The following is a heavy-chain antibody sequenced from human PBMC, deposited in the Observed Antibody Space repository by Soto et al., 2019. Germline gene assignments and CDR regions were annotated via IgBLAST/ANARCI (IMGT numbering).Heavy chain of an antibody. CDR2: ISSSGSTI. CDR3: ARENSSGWRRGWFDP. Sequence: PGGSLRLSCAASGFTFSDYYMSWIRQAPGKGLEWVSYISSSGSTIYYADSVKGRFTISRDNAKNSLYLQMNSLRAEDTAVYYCARENSSGWRRGWFDPWGQGTLVTVSS. CDR1: GFTFSDYY. D-gene: IGHD6-19*01. J-gene: IGHJ5*02. V-gene: IGHV3-11*01.